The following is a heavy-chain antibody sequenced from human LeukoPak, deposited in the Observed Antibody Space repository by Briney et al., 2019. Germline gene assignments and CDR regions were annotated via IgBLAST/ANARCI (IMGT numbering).Heavy chain of an antibody. Sequence: GESLKISCKGSGYSFTNYWIGWVRQMPGKGLEWLGIIYPGDFDTRYSPSFQGQVTISADKSDSTAYLQWSSLKASDTAMYYCARQENSGSYGVGYWGQGTLVTVSS. J-gene: IGHJ4*02. CDR3: ARQENSGSYGVGY. V-gene: IGHV5-51*01. D-gene: IGHD1-26*01. CDR1: GYSFTNYW. CDR2: IYPGDFDT.